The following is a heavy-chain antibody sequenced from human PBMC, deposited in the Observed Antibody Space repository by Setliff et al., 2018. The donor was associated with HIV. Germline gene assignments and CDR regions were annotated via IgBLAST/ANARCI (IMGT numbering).Heavy chain of an antibody. Sequence: SETLSLTCTVSGGSISSDYWSWIRQPPGKGLEWIGYVYHSGSTNYNPSLKSRVTISVDTSKNQFSMRLRSVTAADTAVYYCARLRSELGVFDYWVQGTLVTVS. CDR1: GGSISSDY. J-gene: IGHJ4*02. CDR3: ARLRSELGVFDY. V-gene: IGHV4-59*08. CDR2: VYHSGST. D-gene: IGHD1-26*01.